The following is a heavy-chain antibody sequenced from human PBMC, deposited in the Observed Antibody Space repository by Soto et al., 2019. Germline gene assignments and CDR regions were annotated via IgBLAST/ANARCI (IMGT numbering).Heavy chain of an antibody. Sequence: SETLSLTCAVYGESFSGYYWSWIRQPPGKGLEWIGEINHSGSMNYNPSLKSRVTMSVDTSKNQFSLNLNSVTAADTAVYYCARWPRYGSGSYCYYYSGLDVWGQGTTVTVSS. CDR2: INHSGSM. D-gene: IGHD3-10*01. CDR3: ARWPRYGSGSYCYYYSGLDV. CDR1: GESFSGYY. J-gene: IGHJ6*02. V-gene: IGHV4-34*01.